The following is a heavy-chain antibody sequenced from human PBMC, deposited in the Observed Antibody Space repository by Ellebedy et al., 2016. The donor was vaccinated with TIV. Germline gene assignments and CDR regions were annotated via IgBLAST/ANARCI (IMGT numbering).Heavy chain of an antibody. CDR1: GLTFNIYV. CDR2: ISGSGGRT. Sequence: GESLKISCAASGLTFNIYVMNWVRQAPGKGLEWVSTISGSGGRTHYADSVKGRFTISRDNSKNTLYLQVNSLRAEDTAVYYWAADRYCSGGNCYWVDYWGQGTLVTVSS. CDR3: AADRYCSGGNCYWVDY. V-gene: IGHV3-23*01. D-gene: IGHD2-15*01. J-gene: IGHJ4*02.